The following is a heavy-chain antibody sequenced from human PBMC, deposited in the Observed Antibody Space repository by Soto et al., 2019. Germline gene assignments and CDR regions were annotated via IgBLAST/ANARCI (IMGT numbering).Heavy chain of an antibody. D-gene: IGHD6-13*01. CDR1: GGSISSSNW. J-gene: IGHJ4*01. CDR2: IYHSGST. Sequence: SETLSLTCAVSGGSISSSNWWSWVRQPPGKGLGWIGEIYHSGSTNYNPSLKSRVTISVDKSKNQFSLKLSSVTAADTAVYYCARSGSWEYYFDYWGQGPLVTVSS. CDR3: ARSGSWEYYFDY. V-gene: IGHV4-4*02.